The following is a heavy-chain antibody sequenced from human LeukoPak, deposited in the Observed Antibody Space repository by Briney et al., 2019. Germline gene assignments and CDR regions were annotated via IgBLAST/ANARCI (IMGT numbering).Heavy chain of an antibody. Sequence: PGGSLRLSCEASGFTFNNYGMHWVRQAPGKGLEWVAVIWHDESNEYYADSVKGRFTISRNNSKNTLYLEMSSLRAEDTAVYYCAREQSVFDNWLDPWGQGTLVTVSS. J-gene: IGHJ5*02. V-gene: IGHV3-33*01. D-gene: IGHD3-10*01. CDR3: AREQSVFDNWLDP. CDR1: GFTFNNYG. CDR2: IWHDESNE.